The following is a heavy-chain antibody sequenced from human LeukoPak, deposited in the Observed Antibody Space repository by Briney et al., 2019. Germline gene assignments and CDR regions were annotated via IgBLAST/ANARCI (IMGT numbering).Heavy chain of an antibody. D-gene: IGHD4-11*01. CDR3: AKDPATVTTRAIYYYYYMDV. Sequence: GGSLRLSCAASGFTFSSYGMHWVRQAPGKGLEWVAFIRYDGSNKYYADSVKGRFTISRDNSKNTLYLQMNSLRAEDTAVYYCAKDPATVTTRAIYYYYYMDVWGKGTTVTLSS. CDR2: IRYDGSNK. J-gene: IGHJ6*03. CDR1: GFTFSSYG. V-gene: IGHV3-30*02.